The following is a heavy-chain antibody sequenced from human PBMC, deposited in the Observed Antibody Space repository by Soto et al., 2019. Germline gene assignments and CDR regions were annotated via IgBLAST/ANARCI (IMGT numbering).Heavy chain of an antibody. CDR3: ARRGSSSWYGY. CDR1: GGSISSSSYY. D-gene: IGHD6-13*01. V-gene: IGHV4-39*01. J-gene: IGHJ4*02. CDR2: IYYSGST. Sequence: QLQLQESGPGLVKPSETLSLTCTVSGGSISSSSYYWGWIRQPPGKGLEWIGIIYYSGSTYYNPSLKSRVPISVDTSKNQFSLKLSSVTAADTAVYYCARRGSSSWYGYWGQGTLVTVSS.